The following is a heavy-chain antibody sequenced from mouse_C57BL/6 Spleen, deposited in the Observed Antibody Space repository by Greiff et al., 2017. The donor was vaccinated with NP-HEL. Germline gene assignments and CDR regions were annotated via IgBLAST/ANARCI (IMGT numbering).Heavy chain of an antibody. CDR1: GFTFSDYG. V-gene: IGHV5-17*01. J-gene: IGHJ2*01. CDR2: ISSGSSTI. Sequence: DVKLVESGGGLVKPGGSLKLSCAASGFTFSDYGMHWVRQAPEKGLEWDAYISSGSSTIYYADTVKGRFTISRDNAKNTLFLQMTSLRSEDTARYYCARTGGSSYFDYWGQGTTLTVSS. CDR3: ARTGGSSYFDY. D-gene: IGHD1-1*01.